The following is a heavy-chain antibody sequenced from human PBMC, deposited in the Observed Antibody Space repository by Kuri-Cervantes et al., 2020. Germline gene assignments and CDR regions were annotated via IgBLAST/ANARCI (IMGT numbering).Heavy chain of an antibody. V-gene: IGHV4-38-2*02. J-gene: IGHJ5*02. Sequence: SETLSLTCTVSGYSVSSGYYWGWIRQPPGKGLEWIGSIYHSGSTYYNPSLKSRVTISVDTSKNQFSLKLSSVTAADTAVYYCARGGDYYDSSGPTDTNWFDPWGQGTLVTVSS. CDR1: GYSVSSGYY. CDR3: ARGGDYYDSSGPTDTNWFDP. CDR2: IYHSGST. D-gene: IGHD3-22*01.